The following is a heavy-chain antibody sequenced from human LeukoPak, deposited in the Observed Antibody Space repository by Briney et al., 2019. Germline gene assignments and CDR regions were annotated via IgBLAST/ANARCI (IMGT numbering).Heavy chain of an antibody. CDR3: ARRDYYESSGLY. D-gene: IGHD3-22*01. J-gene: IGHJ4*02. CDR2: IYSGGST. V-gene: IGHV3-53*01. Sequence: PGGSLRLSCAASGFTFSSYSMNWVRQAPGKGLEWVSVIYSGGSTYYADSVKGRFTISRDNSKNTLYLQMNSLRAEDTAVYYCARRDYYESSGLYWGQGTLVTVSS. CDR1: GFTFSSYS.